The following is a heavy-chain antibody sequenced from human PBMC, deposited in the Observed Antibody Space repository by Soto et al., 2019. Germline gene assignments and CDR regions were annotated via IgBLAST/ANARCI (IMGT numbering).Heavy chain of an antibody. J-gene: IGHJ6*02. CDR2: IVVGSGHT. V-gene: IGHV1-58*02. Sequence: QMQLVQSGPEVKKPGTSVKVSCKTSGFTFTSSAMQWVRQARGQRLEWIGWIVVGSGHTNYAQKFQERVTITRDMSTSTAYMELSSLRSEDTAMYYCAAASSPSWGYYGMDVWGQGTTVTVSS. CDR1: GFTFTSSA. CDR3: AAASSPSWGYYGMDV. D-gene: IGHD7-27*01.